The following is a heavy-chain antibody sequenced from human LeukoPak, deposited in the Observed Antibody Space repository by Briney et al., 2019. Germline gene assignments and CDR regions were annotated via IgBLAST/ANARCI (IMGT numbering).Heavy chain of an antibody. CDR1: GFTFSSYA. Sequence: GGSLRLSCAASGFTFSSYAMSWVRQAPGKGLEWVSAISGSGGSTYYADSVKGRFTISRDNSKNTLYLQMNSLRAEDTAVYYCARLTKDIVVAPAAILDYWGQGTLVTVSS. CDR3: ARLTKDIVVAPAAILDY. J-gene: IGHJ4*02. V-gene: IGHV3-23*01. CDR2: ISGSGGST. D-gene: IGHD2-2*01.